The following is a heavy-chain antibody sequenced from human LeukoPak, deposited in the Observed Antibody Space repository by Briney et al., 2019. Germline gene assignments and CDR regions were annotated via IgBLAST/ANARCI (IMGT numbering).Heavy chain of an antibody. V-gene: IGHV4-59*08. J-gene: IGHJ4*02. CDR2: IYYSGST. Sequence: PSETLSLTCTVSGGSMSSYYWSWIRQPPGKGREWIGYIYYSGSTNYNPSLKSRVTISVDTSKNQFSLKLSSVTAADTAVYYCARHAWLQFSVDYWGQGTLVTVSS. D-gene: IGHD5-24*01. CDR1: GGSMSSYY. CDR3: ARHAWLQFSVDY.